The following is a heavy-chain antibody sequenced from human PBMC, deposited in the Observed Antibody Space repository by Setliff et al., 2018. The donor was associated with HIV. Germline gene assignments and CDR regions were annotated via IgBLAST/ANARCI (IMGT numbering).Heavy chain of an antibody. D-gene: IGHD3-22*01. CDR2: IYNSAST. V-gene: IGHV4-4*09. CDR1: GDSISTDY. J-gene: IGHJ4*02. CDR3: ARGLSFYDPGGFDY. Sequence: SETLSLTCTVSGDSISTDYWTWIRQPPGKGLEWIGYIYNSASTSYNPSLKSRVTIAVDTSKNQFSLKLSSVTAADTAVYYCARGLSFYDPGGFDYWGQGTLVTVSS.